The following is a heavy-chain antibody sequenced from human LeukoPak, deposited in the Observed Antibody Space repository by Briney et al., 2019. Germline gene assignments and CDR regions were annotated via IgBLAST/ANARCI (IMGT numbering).Heavy chain of an antibody. V-gene: IGHV1-24*01. CDR3: ARVDCGGDCYSFDYFDY. CDR2: FDPEDGET. D-gene: IGHD2-21*02. Sequence: ASVKVSCKVSGYTLTELSMHWVRQAPGKGLEWMGGFDPEDGETIYAQKFQGRVTMTRDTSTSTVYMELSSLRSEDTAVYYCARVDCGGDCYSFDYFDYWGQGTLVTVSS. CDR1: GYTLTELS. J-gene: IGHJ4*02.